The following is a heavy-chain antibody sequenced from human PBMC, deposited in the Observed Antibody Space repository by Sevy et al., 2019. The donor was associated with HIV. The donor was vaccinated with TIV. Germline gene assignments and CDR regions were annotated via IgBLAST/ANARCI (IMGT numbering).Heavy chain of an antibody. CDR1: GYTFTSYG. D-gene: IGHD3-10*01. CDR3: ARRAYYYGSGSYYNELDY. Sequence: ASVKVSCKASGYTFTSYGISWVRQAPGQGLEWMGWISAYNGNTNYAQTLQGRVTMTTDTSTSTAYMELRSLRSDDTAVYYCARRAYYYGSGSYYNELDYWGQGTLVTVSS. CDR2: ISAYNGNT. J-gene: IGHJ4*02. V-gene: IGHV1-18*01.